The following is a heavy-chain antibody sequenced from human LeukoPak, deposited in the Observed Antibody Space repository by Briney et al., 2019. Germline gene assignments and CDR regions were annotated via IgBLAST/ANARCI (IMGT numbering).Heavy chain of an antibody. V-gene: IGHV4-39*07. Sequence: SETLSLTCTVSNASISSNTYYRAWIRQPPGKGLEYIGSINYRGSTYYNPSLKSRVTLSVDTSKNQFSLKLSSVTAADTAVYYCARTSSSGLVGGYYFDYWGQGTLVTVSS. CDR3: ARTSSSGLVGGYYFDY. J-gene: IGHJ4*02. D-gene: IGHD6-19*01. CDR2: INYRGST. CDR1: NASISSNTYY.